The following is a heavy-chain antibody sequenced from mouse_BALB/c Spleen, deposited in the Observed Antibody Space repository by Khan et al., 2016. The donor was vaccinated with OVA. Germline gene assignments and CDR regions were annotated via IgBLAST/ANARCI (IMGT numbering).Heavy chain of an antibody. D-gene: IGHD2-14*01. V-gene: IGHV1-87*01. CDR2: IYPGDGDT. CDR1: GYTFTTYW. CDR3: ASYRYDYFDY. J-gene: IGHJ2*01. Sequence: QVQLKESGAELARPGASVKLSCKASGYTFTTYWMQWVHQRPGQGLEWIGTIYPGDGDTRYTQKFKGKATLTADKSSSTAYMQLSSLTSEDSAVYYCASYRYDYFDYWGQGTTLTVSS.